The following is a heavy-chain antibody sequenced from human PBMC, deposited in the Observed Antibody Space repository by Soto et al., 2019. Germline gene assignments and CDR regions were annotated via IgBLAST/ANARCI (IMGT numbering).Heavy chain of an antibody. CDR3: AAVDIVARYSPEHY. J-gene: IGHJ4*02. CDR2: ISSSSSTI. V-gene: IGHV3-48*02. D-gene: IGHD5-12*01. Sequence: GGSLRLSCAASGFTFSSYSMNWVRQAPGKGLEWVSYISSSSSTIYYADSVKGRFTISRDNAKNSLYLQMNSLRDEDTAVYYCAAVDIVARYSPEHYWGQGTLVTVSS. CDR1: GFTFSSYS.